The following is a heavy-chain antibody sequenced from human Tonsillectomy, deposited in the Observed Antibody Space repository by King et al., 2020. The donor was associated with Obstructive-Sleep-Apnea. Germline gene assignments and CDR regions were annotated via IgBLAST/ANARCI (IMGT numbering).Heavy chain of an antibody. V-gene: IGHV4-39*07. D-gene: IGHD2-15*01. CDR2: VYHGGST. CDR1: GVSFSGSSSY. CDR3: ASVAGYRFDY. Sequence: LQLQESGPGLVKPSETLSLTCTLSGVSFSGSSSYWAWIRQPPGKGLEWIATVYHGGSTYYRPSLRGRVTTSVDTSKNQVFLNLTSVTASDTAVYYCASVAGYRFDYWGQGSLVTVSS. J-gene: IGHJ4*02.